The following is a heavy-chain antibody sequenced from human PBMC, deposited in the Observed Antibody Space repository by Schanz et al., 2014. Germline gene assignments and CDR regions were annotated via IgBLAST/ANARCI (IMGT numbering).Heavy chain of an antibody. Sequence: EVQLVESGGGLVQPGGSLRLSCETSGFTFSNHAMSWVRQAPGKGLEWVSAISGRGGRTYYADSVKGRFTISRDNSKNSLYLQMNSLRAEDTAVYYCARGRTGSHPLTFAYWGQGTLVIVSS. D-gene: IGHD1-26*01. V-gene: IGHV3-23*04. J-gene: IGHJ4*02. CDR2: ISGRGGRT. CDR1: GFTFSNHA. CDR3: ARGRTGSHPLTFAY.